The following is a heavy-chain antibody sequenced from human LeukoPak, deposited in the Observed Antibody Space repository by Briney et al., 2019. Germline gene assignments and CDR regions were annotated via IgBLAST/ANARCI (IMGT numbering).Heavy chain of an antibody. CDR3: ARESLQAAPTY. CDR2: INADGYEK. V-gene: IGHV3-7*04. Sequence: GGSLRLSCAASGFTFRSYWMSWVRQAPGKGLEWVANINADGYEKYYVDSVKGRFTISGDNAKNSLYLQMSNRRPEDTAVYYCARESLQAAPTYWGEGTLVTVSS. CDR1: GFTFRSYW. J-gene: IGHJ4*02.